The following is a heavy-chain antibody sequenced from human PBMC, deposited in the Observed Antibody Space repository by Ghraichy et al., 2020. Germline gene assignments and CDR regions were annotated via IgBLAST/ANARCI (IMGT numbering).Heavy chain of an antibody. J-gene: IGHJ6*02. CDR1: GYTFTNYY. V-gene: IGHV1-46*01. D-gene: IGHD1-26*01. Sequence: SVKVSCKASGYTFTNYYMHWVRQAPGQGLEWMGTINPSGGSTSYAQKFQGRVTMTRDTSTSTVYMELSSLRSEDTAVYYCARGGVPYGMDVWGQGTTVTVSS. CDR3: ARGGVPYGMDV. CDR2: INPSGGST.